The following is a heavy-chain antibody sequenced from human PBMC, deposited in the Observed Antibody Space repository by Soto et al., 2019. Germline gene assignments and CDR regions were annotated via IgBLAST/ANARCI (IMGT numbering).Heavy chain of an antibody. J-gene: IGHJ4*02. CDR1: GGSISSGGYY. CDR2: IYYSGST. V-gene: IGHV4-31*03. Sequence: SETLSLTCTVSGGSISSGGYYWSWIRQHPGKGLEWIGYIYYSGSTYYNPSLKSRVTISVDTSKNQFSLKLSSVTAADTAVYYCARDQGHRGHSYGYDYWGQGTLVTVSS. D-gene: IGHD5-18*01. CDR3: ARDQGHRGHSYGYDY.